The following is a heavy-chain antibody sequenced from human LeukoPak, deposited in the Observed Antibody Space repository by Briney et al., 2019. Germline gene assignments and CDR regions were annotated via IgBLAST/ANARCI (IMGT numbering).Heavy chain of an antibody. CDR2: IWYDGSNK. Sequence: PGGSLRLSCAASGFTFSSYGMHWVRQAPGKGLEWVAVIWYDGSNKYYADSVKGRFTIPRDNSKNTLYLQMNSLRAEDTAVYYCARANTPNYYGSGSYLPLGYWGQGTLVTVSS. CDR1: GFTFSSYG. V-gene: IGHV3-33*01. J-gene: IGHJ4*02. CDR3: ARANTPNYYGSGSYLPLGY. D-gene: IGHD3-10*01.